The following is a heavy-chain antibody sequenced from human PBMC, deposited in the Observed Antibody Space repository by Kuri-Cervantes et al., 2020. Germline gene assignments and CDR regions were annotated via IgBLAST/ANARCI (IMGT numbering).Heavy chain of an antibody. Sequence: GESLKISCEGSEYSFTSYWIGWVRQMPGKGLEWMGIIYPDASETRYSPSFQGQVTISADKSINTAYLQWNRLAASDTAIYYCARHEFGGTYYSLIGWGQGTLVAVSS. D-gene: IGHD1-26*01. V-gene: IGHV5-51*01. CDR2: IYPDASET. CDR1: EYSFTSYW. J-gene: IGHJ4*02. CDR3: ARHEFGGTYYSLIG.